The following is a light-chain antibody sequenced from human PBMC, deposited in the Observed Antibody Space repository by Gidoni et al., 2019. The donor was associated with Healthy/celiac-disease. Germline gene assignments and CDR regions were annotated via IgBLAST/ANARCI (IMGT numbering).Light chain of an antibody. CDR2: AAS. V-gene: IGKV1-39*01. CDR1: QSISSY. Sequence: DIQMTQSPSSLSASVGDRVTITCRASQSISSYLNWYQQKPGKAPKLLIYAASSLQSGVPSRFSGSGSGTDFTLTIISLQPEYFATYYCQQSYSTPVTFGQGTKLDIK. CDR3: QQSYSTPVT. J-gene: IGKJ2*01.